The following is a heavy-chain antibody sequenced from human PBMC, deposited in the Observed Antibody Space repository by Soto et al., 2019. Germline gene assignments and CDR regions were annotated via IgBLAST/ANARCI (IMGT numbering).Heavy chain of an antibody. J-gene: IGHJ5*02. Sequence: VGSLRLSCAASGFIFENFGMSWVRQAPGKGLEWISSTSGSGFKKYYADSVKGRFTISRDNSKSTVYLELNNLSAEDTAVYHCAKNQGVELVPLATVDWFDPWGQGSVVTVSS. CDR2: TSGSGFKK. CDR3: AKNQGVELVPLATVDWFDP. D-gene: IGHD1-26*01. CDR1: GFIFENFG. V-gene: IGHV3-23*01.